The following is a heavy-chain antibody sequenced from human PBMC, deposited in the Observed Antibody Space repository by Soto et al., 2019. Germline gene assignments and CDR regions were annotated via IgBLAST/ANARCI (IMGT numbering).Heavy chain of an antibody. CDR3: ARAGRGWELDY. Sequence: QVQLQESGPGLVKPSQTLSLTCTVSGGSISSAGYYWTWIRQHPGKGLEWIGYIYYSGDTYYNPSPQSXXPXSAXTSKNQFSLRLISVPAAHTAVYYCARAGRGWELDYWGQGTLVTVSS. V-gene: IGHV4-31*03. CDR2: IYYSGDT. CDR1: GGSISSAGYY. J-gene: IGHJ4*02. D-gene: IGHD6-19*01.